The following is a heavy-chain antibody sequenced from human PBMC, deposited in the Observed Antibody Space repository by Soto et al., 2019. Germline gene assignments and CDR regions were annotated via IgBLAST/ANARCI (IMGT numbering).Heavy chain of an antibody. J-gene: IGHJ5*02. Sequence: GGSLRLSCAASGFTFSSYAMSWVRQAPGKGLEWVSAISGSGGSTYYADSVKGRFTISRDNSKNTLYLQMNSLRAEDTAVYYCAKGGEGTIVVVVAATEGWFDPWGQGTLVTVSS. V-gene: IGHV3-23*01. D-gene: IGHD2-15*01. CDR3: AKGGEGTIVVVVAATEGWFDP. CDR2: ISGSGGST. CDR1: GFTFSSYA.